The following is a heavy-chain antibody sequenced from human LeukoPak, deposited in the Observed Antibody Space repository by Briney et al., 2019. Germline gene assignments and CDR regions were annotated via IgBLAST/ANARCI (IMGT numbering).Heavy chain of an antibody. CDR1: GFTFSSYE. CDR3: ARLMATTDHDAFDI. V-gene: IGHV3-48*03. Sequence: PGGSLRLSCAASGFTFSSYEMNWVRQAQGKGLEWVSYISSSGSTIYYADSVKGRFTISRDNAKNSLYLQMNSLRAEDTAVYYCARLMATTDHDAFDIWGQGTMVTVSS. CDR2: ISSSGSTI. D-gene: IGHD5-24*01. J-gene: IGHJ3*02.